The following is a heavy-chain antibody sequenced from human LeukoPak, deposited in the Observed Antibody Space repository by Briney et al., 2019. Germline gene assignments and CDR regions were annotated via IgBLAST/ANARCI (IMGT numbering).Heavy chain of an antibody. Sequence: SETLSLTCTVSGGSISSSSYYWGWIRQPPGKGLEWIGSIYYSGSTYYNPSLKSRVTISVDTSKNQFSLKLSSVTAADTAVYYCARAVSGGDYYGSGTLGGFDPWGQGTLVTVSS. V-gene: IGHV4-39*07. CDR2: IYYSGST. D-gene: IGHD3-10*01. J-gene: IGHJ5*02. CDR1: GGSISSSSYY. CDR3: ARAVSGGDYYGSGTLGGFDP.